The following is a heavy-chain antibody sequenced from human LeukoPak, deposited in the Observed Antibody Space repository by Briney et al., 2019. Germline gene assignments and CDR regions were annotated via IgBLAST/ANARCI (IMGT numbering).Heavy chain of an antibody. CDR1: GYTFTGYY. CDR2: INPNSGGT. J-gene: IGHJ4*02. D-gene: IGHD3-9*01. V-gene: IGHV1-2*02. CDR3: AADPGYFDWLAIVY. Sequence: GASVTVSCKASGYTFTGYYMHWVRQAPGQGLEWMGWINPNSGGTNYAQKFQGRVTMTRDTSISTAYMELSSLRSEDTAVYYCAADPGYFDWLAIVYWGQGTLVTVSS.